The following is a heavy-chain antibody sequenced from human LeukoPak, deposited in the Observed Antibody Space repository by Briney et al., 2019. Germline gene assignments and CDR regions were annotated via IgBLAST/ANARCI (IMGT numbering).Heavy chain of an antibody. J-gene: IGHJ4*02. D-gene: IGHD6-13*01. V-gene: IGHV3-11*01. Sequence: GGSMRLSCAASGFTFSVYYMNWIRQAPGKGLEWVSYISSNGNTIYEADSVKGRFTISRDNAKNSLYLQMNSLRAEDTAVYYCARVISSWTRFDYWGQGTLVTVSS. CDR2: ISSNGNTI. CDR3: ARVISSWTRFDY. CDR1: GFTFSVYY.